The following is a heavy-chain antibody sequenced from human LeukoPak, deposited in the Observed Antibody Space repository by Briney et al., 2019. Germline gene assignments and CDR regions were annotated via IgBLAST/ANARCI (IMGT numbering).Heavy chain of an antibody. CDR1: GGSFSGYY. CDR3: ARALGYFRDY. CDR2: INHSGST. Sequence: KPSETLSLTCALYGGSFSGYYWSWIRQPPGTGLEWIGQINHSGSTNYNTSLKSRVTISVDTSKNQFSLKLTSVTAADTAVYYCARALGYFRDYWGQGTLVTVSS. D-gene: IGHD3-16*01. V-gene: IGHV4-34*01. J-gene: IGHJ4*02.